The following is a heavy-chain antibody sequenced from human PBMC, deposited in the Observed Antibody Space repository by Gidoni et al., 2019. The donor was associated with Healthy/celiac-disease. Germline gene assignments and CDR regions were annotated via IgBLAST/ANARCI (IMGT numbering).Heavy chain of an antibody. CDR2: ST. Sequence: STNYNPSLKSRVTISVDKSKNQFSLKLSSVTAADTAVYYCARDQKGMVPFDYWGQGTLVTVSS. CDR3: ARDQKGMVPFDY. V-gene: IGHV4-4*02. J-gene: IGHJ4*02. D-gene: IGHD2-8*01.